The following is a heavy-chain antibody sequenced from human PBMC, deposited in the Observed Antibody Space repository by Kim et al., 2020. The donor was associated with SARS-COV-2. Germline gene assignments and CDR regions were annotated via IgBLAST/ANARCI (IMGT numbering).Heavy chain of an antibody. J-gene: IGHJ4*02. D-gene: IGHD2-15*01. V-gene: IGHV3-30*04. CDR1: GFTFSSYA. Sequence: GGSLRLSCAASGFTFSSYAMHWVRQAPGKGLEWVAVISYDGSNKYYADSVKGRFTISRDNSKNTLYLQMNSLRAEDTAVYYCASEDCSGGSCAGSVFAYWGQGTLVTVSS. CDR2: ISYDGSNK. CDR3: ASEDCSGGSCAGSVFAY.